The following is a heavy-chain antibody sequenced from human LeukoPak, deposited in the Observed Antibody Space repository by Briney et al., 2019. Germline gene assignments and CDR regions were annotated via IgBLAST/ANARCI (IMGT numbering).Heavy chain of an antibody. CDR1: GFTFSSYG. D-gene: IGHD6-13*01. Sequence: GGSLRLSCAASGFTFSSYGMHWVRQAPGKGLEWVAVISYDGSNKYYADSVKGRFTISRDNSKNTLYLQMNSLRAEDTAVYYCAKAIAAADPYYYYGMDVWGQGTTVTVSS. V-gene: IGHV3-30*18. CDR2: ISYDGSNK. J-gene: IGHJ6*02. CDR3: AKAIAAADPYYYYGMDV.